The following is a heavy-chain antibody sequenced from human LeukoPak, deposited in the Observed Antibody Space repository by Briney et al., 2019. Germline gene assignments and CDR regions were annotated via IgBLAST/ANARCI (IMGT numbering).Heavy chain of an antibody. CDR1: GGSISSGGYY. CDR3: ARDRPGDWFDP. V-gene: IGHV4-31*03. CDR2: IYYSGST. Sequence: ASETLSLTCTVSGGSISSGGYYSSWIRQHPGKGLEWIGYIYYSGSTYYNPSLKSRVTISVDPSKNQFSLKLSSVTAADTAGYYCARDRPGDWFDPWGQGTLVTVSS. J-gene: IGHJ5*02. D-gene: IGHD1-26*01.